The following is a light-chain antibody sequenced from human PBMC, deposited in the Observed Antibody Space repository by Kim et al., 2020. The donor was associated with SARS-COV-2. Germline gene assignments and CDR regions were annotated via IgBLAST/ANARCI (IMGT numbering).Light chain of an antibody. J-gene: IGLJ3*02. Sequence: SYELTQPPSVSVSPGQTASITCSGDKLGDKYACWYQQKPGQSPVLVIYQDSKRPSGIPERFSGSNSGNTATLTISGTQAMDEADYYCQAWDSSTNWLFGG. V-gene: IGLV3-1*01. CDR3: QAWDSSTNWL. CDR2: QDS. CDR1: KLGDKY.